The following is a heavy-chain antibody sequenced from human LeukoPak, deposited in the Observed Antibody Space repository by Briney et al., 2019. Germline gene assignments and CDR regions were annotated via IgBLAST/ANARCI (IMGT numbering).Heavy chain of an antibody. Sequence: SVKVSCKASGGTFSRYTISWVRQAPGQGLEWMGRIIPILGIANYAQKFQGRVTITADKSTSTAYMELSSLRSEDTAVYYCARVTRGVTSVRADDYWGQGTLVTVSS. CDR3: ARVTRGVTSVRADDY. J-gene: IGHJ4*02. V-gene: IGHV1-69*02. CDR2: IIPILGIA. CDR1: GGTFSRYT. D-gene: IGHD3-10*01.